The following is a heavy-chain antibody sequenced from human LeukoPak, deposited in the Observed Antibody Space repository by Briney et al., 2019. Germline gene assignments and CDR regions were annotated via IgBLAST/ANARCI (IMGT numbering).Heavy chain of an antibody. V-gene: IGHV1-2*02. J-gene: IGHJ3*02. CDR1: GYTFTGYY. CDR2: INPNSGGT. D-gene: IGHD1-26*01. CDR3: ARDFGSSGAFDI. Sequence: GASVKVSCKASGYTFTGYYMHWVRQAPGQGLEWMGWINPNSGGTNYAQKFQGRATMTRDTSISTAYMELSRLRSDDTAVYYCARDFGSSGAFDIWGQGTMVTVSS.